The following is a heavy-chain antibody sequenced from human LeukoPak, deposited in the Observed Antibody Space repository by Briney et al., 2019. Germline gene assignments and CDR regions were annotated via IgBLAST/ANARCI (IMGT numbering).Heavy chain of an antibody. J-gene: IGHJ3*02. CDR2: ISSSGSTI. CDR1: GFTFSDYY. Sequence: EPGGSLRLSCAASGFTFSDYYMSWIRQAPGKGLEWVSYISSSGSTIYYADSVKGRFTISRVNAKNSLYLQMNSLRAEDTAVYYCAKELVVPRAFDIWGQGTMVTVSS. CDR3: AKELVVPRAFDI. V-gene: IGHV3-11*04. D-gene: IGHD2-15*01.